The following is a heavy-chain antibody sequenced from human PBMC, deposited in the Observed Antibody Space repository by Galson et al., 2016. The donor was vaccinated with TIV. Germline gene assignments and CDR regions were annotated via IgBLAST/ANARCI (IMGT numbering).Heavy chain of an antibody. CDR3: ARVLELYYFGY. D-gene: IGHD2-15*01. CDR2: ISYDGYEK. J-gene: IGHJ4*02. V-gene: IGHV3-30*03. Sequence: SLRLSCAASGFTFGSYGMHWVRQAPGKGLEWMTYISYDGYEKNYAESVKGRFTISRDESKKTLYLQMNSLRPDDTAVYYCARVLELYYFGYWGQGTLVTVSS. CDR1: GFTFGSYG.